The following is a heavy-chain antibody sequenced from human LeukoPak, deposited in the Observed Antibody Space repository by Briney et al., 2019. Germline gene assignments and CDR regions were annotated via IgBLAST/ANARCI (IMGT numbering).Heavy chain of an antibody. J-gene: IGHJ4*02. CDR2: ITDSGVFT. CDR1: GFTFSDYY. Sequence: GGSLRLSCAVSGFTFSDYYMSWIRQAPGRGLEWVSYITDSGVFTKYTDSVKARFTISRDNAQNSLSLQLNSLRVEDTAIYYCARMIMFRGVPSAAFDSGGQGTLVTVSS. V-gene: IGHV3-11*06. D-gene: IGHD3-16*01. CDR3: ARMIMFRGVPSAAFDS.